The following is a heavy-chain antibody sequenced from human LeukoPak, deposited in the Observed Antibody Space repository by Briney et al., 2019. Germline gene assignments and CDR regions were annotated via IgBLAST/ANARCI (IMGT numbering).Heavy chain of an antibody. CDR3: ARVSGPRWQPRGDI. V-gene: IGHV1-18*01. J-gene: IGHJ3*02. CDR1: GYTFTSYG. D-gene: IGHD2-15*01. CDR2: ISAYNGNT. Sequence: GSVKVSCKASGYTFTSYGISWVRQAPGQGLEWMGWISAYNGNTNYAQKLQGSVTMTTVKSTSKAYMELRSLRSHAPDVYCWARVSGPRWQPRGDIWGQGTMVTVSS.